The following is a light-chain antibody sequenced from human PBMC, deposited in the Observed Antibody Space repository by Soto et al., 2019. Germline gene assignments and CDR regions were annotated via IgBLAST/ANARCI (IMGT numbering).Light chain of an antibody. Sequence: DIQMTQSPSTLSASVGARVTITCRASQTISSWLAWYQQKPGKAPKLLIYKASTLKSGVPSRFSGSGSGTDFTLTISSLQPEDFATYYCLQDYNYPRTFGQGTKVDIK. J-gene: IGKJ1*01. CDR3: LQDYNYPRT. CDR2: KAS. CDR1: QTISSW. V-gene: IGKV1-5*03.